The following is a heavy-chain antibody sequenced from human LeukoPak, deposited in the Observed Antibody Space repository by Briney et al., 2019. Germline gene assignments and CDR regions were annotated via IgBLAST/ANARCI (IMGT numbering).Heavy chain of an antibody. CDR3: ARERGYYDSSRYYYYYMDV. V-gene: IGHV1-69*13. CDR1: GYTFTSYG. CDR2: IIPIFGTA. J-gene: IGHJ6*03. Sequence: SVKVSCKASGYTFTSYGFSWVRQAPGQGLEWMGGIIPIFGTANYAQKFQGRVTITADESTSTAYMELSSLRSEDTAVYYCARERGYYDSSRYYYYYMDVWGKGTTVTISS. D-gene: IGHD3-22*01.